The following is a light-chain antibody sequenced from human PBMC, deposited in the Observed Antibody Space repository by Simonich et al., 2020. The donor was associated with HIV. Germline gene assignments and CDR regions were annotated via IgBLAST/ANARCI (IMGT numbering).Light chain of an antibody. V-gene: IGKV3-15*01. CDR3: QQYNNWLPIT. J-gene: IGKJ5*01. CDR1: QSVSSN. Sequence: EIVMTQSPATLSVSPGERATLPCRANQSVSSNLAWYQQKPGQAPRLLIYGASTRATGIPARFSGSGSGTEFTLTISSLQSEDFAVYYCQQYNNWLPITFGQGTRLEIK. CDR2: GAS.